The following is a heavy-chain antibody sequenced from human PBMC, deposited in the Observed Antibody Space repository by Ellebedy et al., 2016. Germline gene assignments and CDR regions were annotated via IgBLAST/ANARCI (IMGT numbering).Heavy chain of an antibody. Sequence: GGSLRLXXAVSGFTASSDYMSWVRQGPGKGLEWVSVIDNHERIDYADSVKGRSTISRDNSKNTLYLQMNTRRAEDTAVYYCARGWGAMGYWGQGTLVTVSS. D-gene: IGHD3-16*01. V-gene: IGHV3-53*01. CDR3: ARGWGAMGY. CDR1: GFTASSDY. J-gene: IGHJ4*02. CDR2: IDNHERI.